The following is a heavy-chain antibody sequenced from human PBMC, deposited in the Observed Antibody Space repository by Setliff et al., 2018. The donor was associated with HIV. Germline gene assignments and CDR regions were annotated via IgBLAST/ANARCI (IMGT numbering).Heavy chain of an antibody. CDR2: MYISGST. CDR3: ARPSTGGGYNYWYFDL. CDR1: GGSIKSSSDY. D-gene: IGHD5-12*01. V-gene: IGHV4-61*05. J-gene: IGHJ2*01. Sequence: SETLSLTCTVSGGSIKSSSDYWGWIRQPPGKGLEWIGHMYISGSTNYNPSLKSRVTMSLDTSKNQFSLKLSSVTAADTAVYYCARPSTGGGYNYWYFDLWGRGTLVTVSS.